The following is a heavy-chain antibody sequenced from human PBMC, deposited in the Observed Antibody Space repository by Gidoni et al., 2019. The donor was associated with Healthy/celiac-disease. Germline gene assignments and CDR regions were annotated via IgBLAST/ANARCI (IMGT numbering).Heavy chain of an antibody. J-gene: IGHJ6*03. D-gene: IGHD6-19*01. CDR1: GGSFSGYY. CDR2: INHSGRT. V-gene: IGHV4-34*01. Sequence: QVQLQQWGAGLLKPSETLSLTCAVYGGSFSGYYWSWIRQPPGKGLEWIGEINHSGRTNYNPSLKSRVTISVDTSKNQFSLKLSSVTAADTAVYYCARGRSIAVAGTDYYYYMDVWGKGTTVTVSS. CDR3: ARGRSIAVAGTDYYYYMDV.